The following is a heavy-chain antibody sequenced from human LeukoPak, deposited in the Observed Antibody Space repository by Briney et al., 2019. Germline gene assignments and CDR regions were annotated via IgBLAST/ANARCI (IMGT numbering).Heavy chain of an antibody. D-gene: IGHD3-3*02. J-gene: IGHJ4*02. CDR3: ARDIWHFVES. V-gene: IGHV3-21*01. CDR2: ISSSSSYI. Sequence: GGSLRLSCAASGFTFSSYSMNWVRQAPGKGLEWVSSISSSSSYIYYADSVKGRFTISRDNSKNTLYLQMNSLRAEDTAVYYCARDIWHFVESWGQGTLVTVSS. CDR1: GFTFSSYS.